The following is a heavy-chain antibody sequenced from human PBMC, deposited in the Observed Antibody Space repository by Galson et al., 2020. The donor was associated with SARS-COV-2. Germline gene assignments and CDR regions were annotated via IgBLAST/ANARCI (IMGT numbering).Heavy chain of an antibody. CDR3: ARGGITMIVVVILDV. CDR1: GGSFSGYY. CDR2: INHSGST. Sequence: SETLSLTCAVYGGSFSGYYWSWIRQPPGKGLEWIGEINHSGSTNYNPSLKSRVTISVDTSKNQFSLKLSSVTAADTAVYYCARGGITMIVVVILDVWGQGTTVTVSS. D-gene: IGHD3-22*01. V-gene: IGHV4-34*01. J-gene: IGHJ6*02.